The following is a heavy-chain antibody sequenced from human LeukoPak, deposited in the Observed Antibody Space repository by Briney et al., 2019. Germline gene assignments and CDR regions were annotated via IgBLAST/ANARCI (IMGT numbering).Heavy chain of an antibody. CDR1: GYTFTGYY. CDR2: INPNSGGT. D-gene: IGHD2-15*01. J-gene: IGHJ4*02. CDR3: ASRPDQHLLYYFDY. V-gene: IGHV1-2*02. Sequence: ASVKVSCKASGYTFTGYYMHWVRQAPGQGLEWMGWINPNSGGTRYAQKFQGRVTMTSDASISTAYMELSSLRSDDTAVYYCASRPDQHLLYYFDYWGQGALVTVSS.